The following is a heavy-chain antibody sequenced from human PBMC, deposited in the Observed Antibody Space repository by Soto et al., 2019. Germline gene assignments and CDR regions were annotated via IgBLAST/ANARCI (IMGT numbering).Heavy chain of an antibody. CDR3: ARGGSSYDDYYYGMDV. V-gene: IGHV3-48*02. Sequence: ESGGGLVQPGGSLRLSCAASGFTFSSYSMNWVRQAPGKGLEWVSYISSSSSTIYYADSVKGRFTISRDNAKNSLYLQMNSLRDEDTAVYYCARGGSSYDDYYYGMDVWGQGTTVTVSS. J-gene: IGHJ6*02. CDR2: ISSSSSTI. D-gene: IGHD6-6*01. CDR1: GFTFSSYS.